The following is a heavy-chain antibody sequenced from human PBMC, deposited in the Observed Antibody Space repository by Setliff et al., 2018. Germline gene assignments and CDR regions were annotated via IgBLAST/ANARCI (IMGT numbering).Heavy chain of an antibody. V-gene: IGHV4-4*09. CDR1: GGSVSTFY. CDR2: IFTSGST. D-gene: IGHD3-9*01. CDR3: AHSTTFDLHHDY. Sequence: PSETLSLTCRVSGGSVSTFYWTWIRQPPGKGLEWIGYIFTSGSTQYNPPLKSRATISRDTSSNQFSLKLFSVTAADTAVYYCAHSTTFDLHHDYWGQGALVTVSS. J-gene: IGHJ4*02.